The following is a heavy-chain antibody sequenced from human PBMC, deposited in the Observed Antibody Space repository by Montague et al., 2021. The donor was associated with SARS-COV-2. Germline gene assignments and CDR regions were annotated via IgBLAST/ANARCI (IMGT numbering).Heavy chain of an antibody. Sequence: SETLSLTCSVSGGSMKSYYWTWVRQPPGKGLQWIGYTYYSGSTSYDPSLQSRLTMTVDTSKNQFTLRLMSVTAADSAVYYCAREEGMIGGSTHFDYWGQGSLVTVSS. CDR1: GGSMKSYY. CDR3: AREEGMIGGSTHFDY. D-gene: IGHD3-16*01. J-gene: IGHJ4*02. CDR2: TYYSGST. V-gene: IGHV4-59*01.